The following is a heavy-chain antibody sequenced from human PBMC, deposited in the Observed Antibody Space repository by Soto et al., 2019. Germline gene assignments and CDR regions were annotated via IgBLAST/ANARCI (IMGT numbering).Heavy chain of an antibody. CDR3: AREGYDYGDYLLSFSKR. V-gene: IGHV3-23*01. J-gene: IGHJ4*02. Sequence: PGGSLRLSCAASEFTFSNYAMSWVRQAPGKGLEWVSAISYGGGTTYYADSVKGRFTISRDNSKNTLYLQMNSLRDEDTAVYYCAREGYDYGDYLLSFSKRGGQGTLVTVSS. CDR1: EFTFSNYA. CDR2: ISYGGGTT. D-gene: IGHD4-17*01.